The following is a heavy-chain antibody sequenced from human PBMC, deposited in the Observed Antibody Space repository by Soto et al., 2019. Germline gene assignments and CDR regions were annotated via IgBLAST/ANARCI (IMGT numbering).Heavy chain of an antibody. CDR2: INAGNWNT. Sequence: ASVKVSCKASGYTFSNFAMHWVRQAPGQRLEWMGWINAGNWNTKYSQKFQGRVTITRDTSASTAYMELSSLRSEDTAVYYCARLPLGRGSSSWYMNNHYYYYYGMDVWGQGTTVTVS. D-gene: IGHD6-13*01. CDR3: ARLPLGRGSSSWYMNNHYYYYYGMDV. V-gene: IGHV1-3*01. J-gene: IGHJ6*02. CDR1: GYTFSNFA.